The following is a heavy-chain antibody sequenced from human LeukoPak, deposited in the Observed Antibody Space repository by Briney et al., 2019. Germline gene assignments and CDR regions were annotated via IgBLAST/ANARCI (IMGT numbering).Heavy chain of an antibody. CDR3: VKAVYYGSGSYPLFDP. Sequence: GGSLRLSCAASGFTFSTYAMYWVRQAPGKGLEWVSRISGSGGSTYYADSVKGRFTISRDNSKNTLYLQMSSLRAEDTAVYYCVKAVYYGSGSYPLFDPWGQGTLVTVSS. CDR1: GFTFSTYA. CDR2: ISGSGGST. V-gene: IGHV3-23*01. D-gene: IGHD3-10*01. J-gene: IGHJ5*02.